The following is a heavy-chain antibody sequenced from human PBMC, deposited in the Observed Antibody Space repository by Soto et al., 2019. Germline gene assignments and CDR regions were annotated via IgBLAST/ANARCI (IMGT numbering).Heavy chain of an antibody. CDR1: GFTLNNYF. CDR2: IKQDGSEI. CDR3: ARSIRFVWYPARFDF. Sequence: GGSLRLSCAASGFTLNNYFMRWVRKAPGKGLEWVANIKQDGSEIYYVDSVKGRLTISRDNAKNSLYLQMSGLRAADTAVYYCARSIRFVWYPARFDFWGQGTLVTVSS. V-gene: IGHV3-7*03. D-gene: IGHD3-9*01. J-gene: IGHJ4*02.